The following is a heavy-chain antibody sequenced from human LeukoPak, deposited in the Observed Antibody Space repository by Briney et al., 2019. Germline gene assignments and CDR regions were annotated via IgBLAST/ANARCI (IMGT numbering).Heavy chain of an antibody. D-gene: IGHD3-22*01. Sequence: GGYLSLYCAAYGFTFSYIAMSWVPQAPGKGLEWVSAINGSGVSTYNGGTVKGRFTICRDNAKSTLYLQMNCMRAEDMAVYYCARDAYYYDSSGYYPENYFDYWGQGTLVTVSS. CDR2: INGSGVST. CDR3: ARDAYYYDSSGYYPENYFDY. V-gene: IGHV3-23*01. CDR1: GFTFSYIA. J-gene: IGHJ4*02.